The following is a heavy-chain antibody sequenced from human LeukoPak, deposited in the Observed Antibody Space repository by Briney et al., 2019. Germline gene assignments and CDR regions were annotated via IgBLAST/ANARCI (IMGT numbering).Heavy chain of an antibody. Sequence: GGSLRLSCEASGFTFSSYNMNWVRQAPGKGLEWVSYISSSSSSTIYYADSVKGRFTISRDNAKNSLYLQMNSLRAEDTAVYYCARDEITWYNDILTGMNYWGQGTLVTVSP. V-gene: IGHV3-48*04. CDR2: ISSSSSSTI. CDR1: GFTFSSYN. CDR3: ARDEITWYNDILTGMNY. D-gene: IGHD3-9*01. J-gene: IGHJ4*02.